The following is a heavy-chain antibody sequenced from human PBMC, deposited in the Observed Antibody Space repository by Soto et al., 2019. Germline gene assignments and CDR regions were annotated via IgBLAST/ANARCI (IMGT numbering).Heavy chain of an antibody. CDR1: GFTFSSYA. CDR2: ISGSGGST. V-gene: IGHV3-23*01. D-gene: IGHD3-3*01. CDR3: AKRPNEDFWSGYYTHVDY. J-gene: IGHJ4*02. Sequence: EVQLLESGGGLVQPGGSLRLSCAASGFTFSSYAMSWVRQAPGKGLEWVSAISGSGGSTYYADSVKGGFTISRDNSKNPLYLQMNSLRAEDTAVYYCAKRPNEDFWSGYYTHVDYWGQGTLVTVSS.